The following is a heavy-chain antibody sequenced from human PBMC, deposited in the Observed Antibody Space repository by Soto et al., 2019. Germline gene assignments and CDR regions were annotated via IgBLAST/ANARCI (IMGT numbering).Heavy chain of an antibody. Sequence: QVQLVQSGAEVKKPGASVKVSCQASGYTFTSYDINWVRQATGQGLEWMGWMNPNSGNTGYAQKFQGRVTMTRNSSINTGYMELSSLRSEDTAVYYCARSNYNFWSGYLGWFDPWGQGTLVTVSS. V-gene: IGHV1-8*01. J-gene: IGHJ5*02. CDR3: ARSNYNFWSGYLGWFDP. D-gene: IGHD3-3*01. CDR1: GYTFTSYD. CDR2: MNPNSGNT.